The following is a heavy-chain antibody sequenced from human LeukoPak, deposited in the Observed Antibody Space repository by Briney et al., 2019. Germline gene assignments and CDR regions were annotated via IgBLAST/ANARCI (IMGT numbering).Heavy chain of an antibody. J-gene: IGHJ6*02. CDR2: ISGSGGST. Sequence: GGSLRLSCAASGFTFSSYAMSWVRQAPRKGLEWVSAISGSGGSTYYADSVKGRFTISRDNAKNSLYLQMNSLRAEDTAVYYCARGRRSYYGSGSLYYGMDVWGQGTTVTVSS. V-gene: IGHV3-23*01. D-gene: IGHD3-10*01. CDR3: ARGRRSYYGSGSLYYGMDV. CDR1: GFTFSSYA.